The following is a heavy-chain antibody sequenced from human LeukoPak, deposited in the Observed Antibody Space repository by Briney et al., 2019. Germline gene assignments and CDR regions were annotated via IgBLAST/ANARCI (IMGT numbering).Heavy chain of an antibody. CDR3: ARGKRSSPPLFDY. CDR1: GYTFTSYA. CDR2: INAGNGNT. D-gene: IGHD6-13*01. Sequence: ASVKVPCKASGYTFTSYAMHWVRQAPGQRLEWMGWINAGNGNTKYSQKFQGRVTITRDTSASTAYMELSSLRSEDTAVYYCARGKRSSPPLFDYWGQGTLVTVSS. V-gene: IGHV1-3*01. J-gene: IGHJ4*02.